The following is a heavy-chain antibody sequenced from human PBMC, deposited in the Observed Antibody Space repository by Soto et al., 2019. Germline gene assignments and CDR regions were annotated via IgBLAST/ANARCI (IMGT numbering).Heavy chain of an antibody. Sequence: PGGSLRLSCAASGFTVNNYAMNWVRQAPGKGLEWVATISATGGSTYYADSVMGRFTISRDNSKNTLYLQMNGLRVEDTAVYYCAKDRLAGNFDYWGQGTQVSVSS. J-gene: IGHJ4*02. CDR1: GFTVNNYA. CDR2: ISATGGST. V-gene: IGHV3-23*01. CDR3: AKDRLAGNFDY.